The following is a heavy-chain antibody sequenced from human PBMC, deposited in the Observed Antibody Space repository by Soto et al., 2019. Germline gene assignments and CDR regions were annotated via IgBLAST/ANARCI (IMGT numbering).Heavy chain of an antibody. Sequence: SETLSLTCPVSGGSFSMTTYYWGWIRHPPGKGLEWIGSVYYTGITYSNPSLRSRLTISIDTSMQQFSPKLSSVTAADTAVYYCVSQVPGIANYFDYWGQGALVTVSS. CDR1: GGSFSMTTYY. J-gene: IGHJ4*02. CDR3: VSQVPGIANYFDY. CDR2: VYYTGIT. D-gene: IGHD2-21*01. V-gene: IGHV4-39*01.